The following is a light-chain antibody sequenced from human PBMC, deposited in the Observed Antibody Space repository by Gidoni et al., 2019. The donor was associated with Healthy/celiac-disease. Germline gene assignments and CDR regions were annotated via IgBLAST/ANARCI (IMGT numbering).Light chain of an antibody. Sequence: DIVMTQSPLSLPVTPGEPASISCMSSQSLLHSNGYNYLDWYLQKPGQSPQLLIYLGSNRASGVPDRFSGSGSGTDFTLKISRVEAEDVGVYYCMQALQTPLTFGGGTKVEIK. J-gene: IGKJ4*01. CDR3: MQALQTPLT. CDR2: LGS. V-gene: IGKV2-28*01. CDR1: QSLLHSNGYNY.